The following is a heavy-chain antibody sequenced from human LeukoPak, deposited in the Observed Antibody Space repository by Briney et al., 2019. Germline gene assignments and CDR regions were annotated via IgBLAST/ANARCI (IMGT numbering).Heavy chain of an antibody. D-gene: IGHD6-6*01. CDR2: IIPIFGTA. CDR3: AREGASIAEPAKYFDY. J-gene: IGHJ4*02. V-gene: IGHV1-69*13. CDR1: GGTFSSYA. Sequence: SVKVSCKASGGTFSSYAISWVRQAPGQGLEWMGGIIPIFGTANYAQKFQGRVTITADESTSTAYMELSSLRSEDTAVYYCAREGASIAEPAKYFDYWGQGTLVTVSS.